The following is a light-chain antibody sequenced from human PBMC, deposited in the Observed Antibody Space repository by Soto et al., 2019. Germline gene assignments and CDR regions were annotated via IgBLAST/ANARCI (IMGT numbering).Light chain of an antibody. CDR1: LSISCY. CDR3: QQTYSTPWT. J-gene: IGKJ1*01. Sequence: DIQMTQSPSSLAASVGDRVTITCRASLSISCYLNWFQQKPGKAPKLLIYGASSLQSGVPPRVSGRGSGTDFTRTISSLQPEDVATYYCQQTYSTPWTFGQGTKVEIK. V-gene: IGKV1-39*01. CDR2: GAS.